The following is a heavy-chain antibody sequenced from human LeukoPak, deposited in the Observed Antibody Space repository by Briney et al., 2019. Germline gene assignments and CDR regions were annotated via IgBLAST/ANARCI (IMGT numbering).Heavy chain of an antibody. D-gene: IGHD6-19*01. CDR2: ISYDGSNK. Sequence: GGSLRLSCAASGFTFSSYAIHWVRQAPGKGLEWVGVISYDGSNKYYADSVKGRFTISRDNSKNTLYLQMNSLRAEDTAVYYCARDDSSSGWYQGYFDYWGQGTLVTVS. CDR1: GFTFSSYA. CDR3: ARDDSSSGWYQGYFDY. J-gene: IGHJ4*02. V-gene: IGHV3-30-3*01.